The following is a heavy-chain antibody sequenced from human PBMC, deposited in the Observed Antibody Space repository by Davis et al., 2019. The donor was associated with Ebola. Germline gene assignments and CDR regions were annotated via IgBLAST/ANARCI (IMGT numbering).Heavy chain of an antibody. CDR1: GFSLSTSGMC. CDR2: IDWDEDK. V-gene: IGHV2-70*01. Sequence: SGPTLVKPTQTLTLTCTFSGFSLSTSGMCVSWIRQPPGKALEWLALIDWDEDKYYSTSLKTRLTISKDTSKNQVVLTMTNMDPVDTATYYCARIRDYYADGAFDIWGQGTMVTVSS. J-gene: IGHJ3*02. D-gene: IGHD4-17*01. CDR3: ARIRDYYADGAFDI.